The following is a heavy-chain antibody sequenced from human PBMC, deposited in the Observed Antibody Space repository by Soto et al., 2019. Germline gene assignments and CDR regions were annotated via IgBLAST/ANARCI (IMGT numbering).Heavy chain of an antibody. J-gene: IGHJ5*02. D-gene: IGHD4-17*01. V-gene: IGHV4-30-4*01. Sequence: TVHHDSRNPDGYSYSWIRQSPGKGLEWIGYISSSGDTYYNPSLKSRPTIRVDTSKNQFSLNLKSVTAADTAVYFWAKTVSIGWFDPGGLGTLVT. CDR1: HDSRNPDGYS. CDR3: AKTVSIGWFDP. CDR2: ISSSGDT.